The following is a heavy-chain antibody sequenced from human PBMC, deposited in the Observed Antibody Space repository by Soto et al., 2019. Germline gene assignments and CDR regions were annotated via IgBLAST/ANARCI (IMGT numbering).Heavy chain of an antibody. J-gene: IGHJ4*02. CDR2: IYYSGTTT. V-gene: IGHV4-59*08. CDR3: ARLGGSYAVPHFDY. CDR1: GGSISSLY. Sequence: SETLSLTCTVSGGSISSLYWSWIRQPPGKGLEWIGYIYYSGTTTNYNPSLKSRVTLSVDTSKNQFSLKLSSVTAADTAVYYCARLGGSYAVPHFDYWGQGTLVTVSS. D-gene: IGHD1-26*01.